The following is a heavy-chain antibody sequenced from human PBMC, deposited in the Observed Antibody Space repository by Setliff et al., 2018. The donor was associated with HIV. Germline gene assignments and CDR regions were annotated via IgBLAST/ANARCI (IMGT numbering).Heavy chain of an antibody. V-gene: IGHV4-39*01. Sequence: TCTVSAGSIRSSTYYWAWIRQPPGKGLEWIGTIYYSGSTYYNPSLKSRATISVDGSKNQFSLKLKSVTAADTAVYYCARWHPPYGFWEEDYWGQGTLVTVSS. CDR2: IYYSGST. CDR1: AGSIRSSTYY. CDR3: ARWHPPYGFWEEDY. D-gene: IGHD3-10*01. J-gene: IGHJ4*02.